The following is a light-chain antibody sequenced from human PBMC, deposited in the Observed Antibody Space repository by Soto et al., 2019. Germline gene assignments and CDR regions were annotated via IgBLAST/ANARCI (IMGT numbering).Light chain of an antibody. Sequence: DIQMTESPSSLSSSVLDRVTITCRASQSISSYLNWYQQKPGKAPKLLIYAASSLQSGVPSRFSGSGSGTDFTLTISSLQPEDFATYYCQQSYSTPFTFGQGTKVDIK. CDR3: QQSYSTPFT. V-gene: IGKV1-39*01. CDR2: AAS. J-gene: IGKJ2*01. CDR1: QSISSY.